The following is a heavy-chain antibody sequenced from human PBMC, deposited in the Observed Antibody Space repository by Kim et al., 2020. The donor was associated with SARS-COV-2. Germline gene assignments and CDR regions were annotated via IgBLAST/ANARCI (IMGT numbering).Heavy chain of an antibody. Sequence: YYVDSVKGRFTITGDNSQNTRYLQMNGLRAEDTAVYYCAKSVLKLYYFGMDVWGQGTTVTVSS. J-gene: IGHJ6*02. CDR3: AKSVLKLYYFGMDV. V-gene: IGHV3-23*01.